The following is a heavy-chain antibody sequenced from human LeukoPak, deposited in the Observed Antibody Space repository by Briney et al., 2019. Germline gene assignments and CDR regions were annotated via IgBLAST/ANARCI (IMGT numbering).Heavy chain of an antibody. CDR1: GFTFSSYW. CDR3: ARVSSSWWALDY. CDR2: INTDGSST. D-gene: IGHD6-13*01. Sequence: QPGGSLRLSCAASGFTFSSYWMHWVRQAPGKGLVWVSRINTDGSSTSYADSVKGRFTISRDNAKNTLYLQMNSLRAEDTAVYYCARVSSSWWALDYWGQGTLVTVSS. V-gene: IGHV3-74*01. J-gene: IGHJ4*02.